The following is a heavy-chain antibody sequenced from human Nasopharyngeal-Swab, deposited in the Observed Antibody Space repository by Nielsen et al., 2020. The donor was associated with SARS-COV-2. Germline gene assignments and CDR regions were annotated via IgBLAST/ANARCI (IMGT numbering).Heavy chain of an antibody. D-gene: IGHD7-27*01. CDR3: ARDEGRVTGIDV. V-gene: IGHV4-59*02. CDR2: VSNGGYT. J-gene: IGHJ6*02. CDR1: GASVNNYL. Sequence: SETLSLTCTVSGASVNNYLWSWIRQPPGKGLEWIGFVSNGGYTNYSPSLKSRVTISADTSCNRISLILSSVTAADTAMYYCARDEGRVTGIDVWGQGTTVIVSS.